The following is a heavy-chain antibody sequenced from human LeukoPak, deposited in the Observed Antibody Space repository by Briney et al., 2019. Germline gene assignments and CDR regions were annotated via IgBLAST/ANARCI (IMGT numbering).Heavy chain of an antibody. CDR1: GFTFSSYS. J-gene: IGHJ4*02. Sequence: GGSLRLSCAASGFTFSSYSMNWVRQAPGKGLEWVSSISSSSSYIYYADSLKGRFTISRDNSNNSLYLQMNSLRAEDTAVYYCARIGLVVVTASDYWGQGTLVTVSS. V-gene: IGHV3-21*01. D-gene: IGHD3-22*01. CDR2: ISSSSSYI. CDR3: ARIGLVVVTASDY.